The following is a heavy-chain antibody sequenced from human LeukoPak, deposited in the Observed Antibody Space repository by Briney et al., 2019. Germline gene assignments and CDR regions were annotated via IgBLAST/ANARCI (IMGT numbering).Heavy chain of an antibody. V-gene: IGHV1-69*05. CDR3: ARGRGYSYGIDAFDI. D-gene: IGHD5-18*01. Sequence: GASVKVSCKASGGTFSSYAISWVRQAPGQGLEWMGGIIPIFGTANYAQKFQGRVTITTDESTSTAYMELSSLRFEDTAVYYCARGRGYSYGIDAFDIWGQGTMVTVSS. CDR1: GGTFSSYA. CDR2: IIPIFGTA. J-gene: IGHJ3*02.